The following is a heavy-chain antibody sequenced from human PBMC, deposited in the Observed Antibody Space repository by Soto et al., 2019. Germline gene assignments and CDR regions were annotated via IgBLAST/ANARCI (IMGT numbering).Heavy chain of an antibody. Sequence: GSAVKESCKASGYTFTSYGISWVRQAPGQGLEWMGWISAYNGNTNYAQKLQGRVTMTTDTSTSTAYMELRSLRSDDTAVYYCAIYAVSRRGTACMDVSGQATMVTRS. V-gene: IGHV1-18*01. CDR3: AIYAVSRRGTACMDV. CDR1: GYTFTSYG. D-gene: IGHD1-7*01. J-gene: IGHJ6*02. CDR2: ISAYNGNT.